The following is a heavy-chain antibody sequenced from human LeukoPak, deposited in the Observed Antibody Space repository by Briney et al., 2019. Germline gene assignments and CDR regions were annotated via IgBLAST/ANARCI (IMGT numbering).Heavy chain of an antibody. CDR1: GFTFSSYS. V-gene: IGHV3-48*01. CDR2: IDSRGTII. Sequence: GGSLRLSCSASGFTFSSYSMNWVRQAPGKGLEWVSYIDSRGTIIYYADSVKGRFTISRDKAKNSLYLQMNSLTVKDTAVYYCTRAGYCSDASCYVPDYWGQGTLVTVSS. D-gene: IGHD2-2*01. CDR3: TRAGYCSDASCYVPDY. J-gene: IGHJ4*02.